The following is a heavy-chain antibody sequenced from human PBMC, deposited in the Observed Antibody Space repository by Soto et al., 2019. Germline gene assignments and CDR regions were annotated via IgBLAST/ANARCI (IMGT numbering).Heavy chain of an antibody. Sequence: SLELTCTASGCSVSSAGVYLNWNRQFPGKGLEWIESNYRSERTEYNPPLKSRIAISADTSKNLFFLRMTSVTAADTATYYCASRIGLFAIGYDGYDLWAQGTLVTVSS. CDR3: ASRIGLFAIGYDGYDL. CDR2: NYRSERT. CDR1: GCSVSSAGVY. V-gene: IGHV4-31*03. D-gene: IGHD2-15*01. J-gene: IGHJ3*01.